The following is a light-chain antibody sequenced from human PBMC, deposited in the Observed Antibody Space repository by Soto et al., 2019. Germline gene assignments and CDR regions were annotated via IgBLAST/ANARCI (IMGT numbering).Light chain of an antibody. J-gene: IGKJ1*01. CDR3: QQYNNWPWT. CDR1: QGVSRN. V-gene: IGKV3-15*01. Sequence: EIVMTQSPVTLSVSPGEGATLSCRTSQGVSRNLAWYQQKPGQAPRLLIFGASTRATGIPARFSGGGSGTECPLTLSSLQSEDFAVYYCQQYNNWPWTCGQGTKVEIK. CDR2: GAS.